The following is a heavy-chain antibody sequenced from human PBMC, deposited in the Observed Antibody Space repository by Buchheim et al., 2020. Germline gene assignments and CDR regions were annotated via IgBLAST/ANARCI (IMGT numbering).Heavy chain of an antibody. Sequence: QVQLVQSGAEVKKPGASVKVSCKASGYTFTSYDINWVRQATGQGLEWMGWMNPNSGNTGYAQKLTGSVTMTRNTSIRTAYMELSSLRSEDTAVYYCARGHIPPVAGTENWFDPWGQGTL. V-gene: IGHV1-8*01. CDR1: GYTFTSYD. CDR3: ARGHIPPVAGTENWFDP. CDR2: MNPNSGNT. J-gene: IGHJ5*02. D-gene: IGHD6-19*01.